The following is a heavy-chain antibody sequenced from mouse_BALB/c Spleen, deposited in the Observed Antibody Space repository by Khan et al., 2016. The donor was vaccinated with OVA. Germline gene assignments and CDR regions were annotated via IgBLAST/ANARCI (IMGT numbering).Heavy chain of an antibody. CDR3: ARDQVGGYFDY. V-gene: IGHV7-3*02. CDR1: GFTFTDYY. Sequence: EVELVESGGGLVQPGGSLRLSCATSGFTFTDYYMTWVRQPPGEALEWLGFIAKKADGYRTEYSASVKGRFTISRDTSQNILYLQMTTLRAEDSATYYCARDQVGGYFDYGGQGTTLTFS. J-gene: IGHJ2*01. CDR2: IAKKADGYRT. D-gene: IGHD4-1*02.